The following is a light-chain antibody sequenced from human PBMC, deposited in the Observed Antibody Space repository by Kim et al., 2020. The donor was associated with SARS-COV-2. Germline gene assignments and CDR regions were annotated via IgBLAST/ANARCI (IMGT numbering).Light chain of an antibody. CDR3: QQYGDSPLYT. J-gene: IGKJ2*01. CDR1: QTITNNF. CDR2: GAS. V-gene: IGKV3-20*01. Sequence: ETLLTQSPGTLSLSPGERATLSCRASQTITNNFLAWYQQKPGQAPRLLIFGASIRATGIPDRFSGSESGTDFTLTISRLEPEDAAVYYCQQYGDSPLYTFGQGTKVDIK.